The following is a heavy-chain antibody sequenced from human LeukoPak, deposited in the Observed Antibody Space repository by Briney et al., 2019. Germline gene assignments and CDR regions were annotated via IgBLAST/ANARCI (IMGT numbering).Heavy chain of an antibody. V-gene: IGHV3-21*01. CDR2: ISSSSSYI. D-gene: IGHD1-26*01. CDR3: ATSGWGLRTPFDY. J-gene: IGHJ4*02. Sequence: GGSLRLSCAASGFTFSSYSMNWVRQAPGKGLEWVSSISSSSSYIYYADSVKGRFTTSRDNAKNSLFLQMNTLRAEDTAVYYCATSGWGLRTPFDYWGQGTLVTVSS. CDR1: GFTFSSYS.